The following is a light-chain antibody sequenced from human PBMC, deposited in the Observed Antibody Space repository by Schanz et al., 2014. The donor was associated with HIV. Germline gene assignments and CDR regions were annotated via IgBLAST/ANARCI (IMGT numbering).Light chain of an antibody. J-gene: IGKJ4*01. CDR1: PCIGSS. Sequence: DIQMTQSPSPLSASIGDRVTITCRALPCIGSSLAWYQQKPGKAPKLLIYATSILQSGVPSRFSGSGSGTDCTLTISSLQPEDFASYYCQQLKSYPLTLGGGNKVEIK. CDR3: QQLKSYPLT. V-gene: IGKV1-9*01. CDR2: ATS.